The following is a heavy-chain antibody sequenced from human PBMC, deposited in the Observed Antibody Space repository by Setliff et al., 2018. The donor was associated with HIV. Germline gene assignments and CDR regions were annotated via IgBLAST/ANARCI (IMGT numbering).Heavy chain of an antibody. CDR3: ARQAIFGYYDSSGYLDY. J-gene: IGHJ4*02. Sequence: SETLSLTCTVSGGSISSGSYYWGWIRQPPGKGLEWIGSIYYSGSTYYNPSLQSRVTISVDTSKNLFSRRLSSVTASDAAVYYCARQAIFGYYDSSGYLDYWGQGTRGTVS. V-gene: IGHV4-39*01. D-gene: IGHD3-22*01. CDR1: GGSISSGSYY. CDR2: IYYSGST.